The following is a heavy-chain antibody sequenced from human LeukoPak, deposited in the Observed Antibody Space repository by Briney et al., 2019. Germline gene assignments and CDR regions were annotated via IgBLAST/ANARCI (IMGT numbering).Heavy chain of an antibody. CDR1: GFTFSSYW. J-gene: IGHJ4*02. CDR2: IKQDGSEK. Sequence: GGSLRLSCAASGFTFSSYWMSWVRQAPGKGLEWVANIKQDGSEKYYVDSVKGRFTISRDNAKNSLYLQMNSLRAEDTAVYYCARVIIVSFGGPEGFDYWGQGTLVTVSS. CDR3: ARVIIVSFGGPEGFDY. V-gene: IGHV3-7*01. D-gene: IGHD3-16*01.